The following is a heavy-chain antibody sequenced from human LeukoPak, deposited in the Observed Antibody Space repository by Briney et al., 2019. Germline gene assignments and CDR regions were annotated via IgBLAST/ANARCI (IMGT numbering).Heavy chain of an antibody. Sequence: SETLSLTCTVSGGSISSSSYFWGWIRQPPGKGLEWIGRISNSGSTYYNPSLKSRVIISVDTSNNQFSLKLTSVTAADTAVYYCARDLWDAFDIWGQGTMVTVSS. CDR1: GGSISSSSYF. D-gene: IGHD3-16*01. J-gene: IGHJ3*02. V-gene: IGHV4-39*02. CDR3: ARDLWDAFDI. CDR2: ISNSGST.